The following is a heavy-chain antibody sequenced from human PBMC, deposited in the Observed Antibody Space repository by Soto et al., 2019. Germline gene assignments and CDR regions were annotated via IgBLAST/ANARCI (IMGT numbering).Heavy chain of an antibody. CDR1: GFTFSDYY. V-gene: IGHV3-11*01. CDR2: IDSRGRTI. D-gene: IGHD6-6*01. Sequence: QVQRVESGGALVKPGGALRLSCAASGFTFSDYYMSWIRQAPGKGLEWVSYIDSRGRTISYADSVKGRFTISRDDAKNSLYLQMNMLRAEDTAVYSCERQAARNYFDFWGQGTLVTVSS. CDR3: ERQAARNYFDF. J-gene: IGHJ4*02.